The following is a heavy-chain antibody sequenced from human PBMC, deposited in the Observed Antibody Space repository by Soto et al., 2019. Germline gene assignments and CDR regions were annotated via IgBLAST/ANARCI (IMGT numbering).Heavy chain of an antibody. CDR2: IYYSGST. D-gene: IGHD3-10*01. V-gene: IGHV4-61*01. CDR1: GSSVSSGRYY. J-gene: IGHJ5*02. Sequence: SETLSLTCTVSGSSVSSGRYYWSWIRQPPGKGLEWIGYIYYSGSTNYNPSLKSRVTISVDTSKNQFSLKLSSVTAADTAVYYCARVMVRGVITGWFDPWGQGTLVTVS. CDR3: ARVMVRGVITGWFDP.